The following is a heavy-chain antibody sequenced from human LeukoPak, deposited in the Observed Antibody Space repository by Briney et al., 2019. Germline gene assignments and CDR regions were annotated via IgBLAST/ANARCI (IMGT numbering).Heavy chain of an antibody. Sequence: PGGSLRLSCAASGFTFSSYSMNWVRQAPGKGLEWVSSISSSSSYIYYADSVKGRFTISRDNAKNSLYLQMNSLRAEDTAVYYCARENWNDDTACNYFDYWGQGILVTVSS. CDR3: ARENWNDDTACNYFDY. V-gene: IGHV3-21*01. CDR1: GFTFSSYS. D-gene: IGHD1-1*01. J-gene: IGHJ4*02. CDR2: ISSSSSYI.